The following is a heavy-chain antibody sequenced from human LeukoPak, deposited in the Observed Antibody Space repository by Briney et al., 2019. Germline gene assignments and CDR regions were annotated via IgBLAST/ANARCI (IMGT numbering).Heavy chain of an antibody. J-gene: IGHJ4*02. Sequence: AETLSLTCTVSGGSISNYYWSWIRQPPGKGLEWLGYIYYRGSTNYNPSLKRRVNISVATSKNQFPLKLSSVTAADTAVYYCARVHSGYDFGNRKYYYFDYWGQGTLVTVSS. CDR1: GGSISNYY. CDR3: ARVHSGYDFGNRKYYYFDY. CDR2: IYYRGST. V-gene: IGHV4-59*08. D-gene: IGHD5-12*01.